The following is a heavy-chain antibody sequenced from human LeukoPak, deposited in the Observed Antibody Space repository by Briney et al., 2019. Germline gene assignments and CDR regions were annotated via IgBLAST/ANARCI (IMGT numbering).Heavy chain of an antibody. V-gene: IGHV3-23*01. J-gene: IGHJ4*02. CDR3: AKDPAAGSYSFEY. CDR2: ISGSGGST. Sequence: GGSLRLSCAASGFTFSSYAMSGVRQAPGKGLEWVSAISGSGGSTYYADSVKGRFTISRDNSKNTLSLQMNTLRAEDTAVYYCAKDPAAGSYSFEYWGQGTLVTVSS. CDR1: GFTFSSYA. D-gene: IGHD6-19*01.